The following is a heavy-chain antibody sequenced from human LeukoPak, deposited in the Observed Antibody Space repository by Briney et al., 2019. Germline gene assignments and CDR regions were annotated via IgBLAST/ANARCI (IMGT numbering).Heavy chain of an antibody. J-gene: IGHJ4*02. V-gene: IGHV3-33*01. CDR1: GFTFNSYG. CDR2: IWYDGSNK. CDR3: ARDPHINNYYETNTGLRDF. D-gene: IGHD3-22*01. Sequence: GGSLRLSCAASGFTFNSYGMHWVRQAPGKGLEWVAVIWYDGSNKYYAASVQGRFTISRDISKNTLYLQMNSLRAEDTAVYYCARDPHINNYYETNTGLRDFWGQGTLVIVSS.